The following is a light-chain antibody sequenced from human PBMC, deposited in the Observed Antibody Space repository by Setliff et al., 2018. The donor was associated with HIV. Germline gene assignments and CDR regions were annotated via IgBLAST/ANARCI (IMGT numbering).Light chain of an antibody. Sequence: ALTQPASVSGSPGQSITLSCTGTSSDVGSYNFVSWYQQHPGRAPKLMIYDVSNRPSGVSNRFSGSKSGNTASLTISGLQAEDEADYYCSSYTSSSSYVFGTGTKVTVL. CDR3: SSYTSSSSYV. J-gene: IGLJ1*01. V-gene: IGLV2-14*03. CDR1: SSDVGSYNF. CDR2: DVS.